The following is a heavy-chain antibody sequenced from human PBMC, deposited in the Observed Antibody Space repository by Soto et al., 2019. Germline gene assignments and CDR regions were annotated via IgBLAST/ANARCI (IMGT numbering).Heavy chain of an antibody. Sequence: GASVKVSCKASGHSSTHNGISWVRRAPGQGLEWMGWININRGDVNHAPKFQGRVTLTTDTSTTTAYMELRRLRLDDTAVYFCATDDMNRGRFDFWGHGTLVTVAS. CDR3: ATDDMNRGRFDF. CDR2: ININRGDV. J-gene: IGHJ4*01. CDR1: GHSSTHNG. V-gene: IGHV1-18*01.